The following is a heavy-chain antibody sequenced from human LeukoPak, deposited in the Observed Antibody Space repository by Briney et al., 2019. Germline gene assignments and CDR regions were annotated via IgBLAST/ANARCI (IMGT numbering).Heavy chain of an antibody. D-gene: IGHD4/OR15-4a*01. V-gene: IGHV1-2*06. CDR1: GYTFTGYY. Sequence: ASVKVSCKASGYTFTGYYIHWVRQAPGQGLEWMGRINPSSGVTTYVQKFQGSVTMTRDTSISTAYMELSRLRSDDTAVYYCATRGGANTLNYWGQGTLVTVSS. J-gene: IGHJ4*02. CDR3: ATRGGANTLNY. CDR2: INPSSGVT.